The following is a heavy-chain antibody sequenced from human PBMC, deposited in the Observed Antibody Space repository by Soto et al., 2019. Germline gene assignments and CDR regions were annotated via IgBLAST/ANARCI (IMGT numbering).Heavy chain of an antibody. CDR1: GYTFRSYD. D-gene: IGHD3-10*01. V-gene: IGHV1-8*01. Sequence: QVQLVQSGAEVKKPGASVKVSCTGSGYTFRSYDIHWVRQATGQGLEWMGWVNPNTGNTGYAQKFLGRVPMTRDMSKSSAYMEVNSLTSVDTAIYYCARAYGAGSFDFWGQGTLVSVSS. J-gene: IGHJ5*01. CDR2: VNPNTGNT. CDR3: ARAYGAGSFDF.